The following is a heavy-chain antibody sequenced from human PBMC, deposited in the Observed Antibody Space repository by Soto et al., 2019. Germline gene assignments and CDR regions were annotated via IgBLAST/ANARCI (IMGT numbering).Heavy chain of an antibody. CDR1: GYSFSRYG. D-gene: IGHD3-22*01. CDR2: INTYNGNR. Sequence: QVQLVQSGAELRKPGASVKVSCKASGYSFSRYGINWVRQAPGQGLEWMGWINTYNGNRNYAQKFEDRVTMTTATSTNTVYMELRSLKSDDTAIYYCASDRLRGYDSSGFYSWGQGTLVTVSS. CDR3: ASDRLRGYDSSGFYS. J-gene: IGHJ4*02. V-gene: IGHV1-18*01.